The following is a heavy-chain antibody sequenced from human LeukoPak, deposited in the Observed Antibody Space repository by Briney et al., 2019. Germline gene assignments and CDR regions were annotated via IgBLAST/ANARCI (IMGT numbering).Heavy chain of an antibody. CDR1: GGSISSSSYY. V-gene: IGHV4-39*01. D-gene: IGHD6-13*01. CDR3: ASSFIAAAGTFFFDY. J-gene: IGHJ4*02. Sequence: SETLSLTCTVSGGSISSSSYYWGWIRQPPGKGLEWIGSIYYSGSTYHNPSLKSRVTISVDTSKNQFSLKVSSVTAADTAVYYCASSFIAAAGTFFFDYWGQGTLVTVSS. CDR2: IYYSGST.